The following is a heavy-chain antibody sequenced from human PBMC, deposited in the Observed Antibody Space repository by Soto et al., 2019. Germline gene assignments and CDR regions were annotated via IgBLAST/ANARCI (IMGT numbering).Heavy chain of an antibody. Sequence: PGGSLRLSCAVSGFTFDDYAMHWVRQAPGKGLEWVSGISWNSGSIGYADSVKGRFTISRDNAKNSLYVQMNSLRAEDTALYYCAKDITFRQELLPLTYGMDVWGQGTTVTVSS. J-gene: IGHJ6*02. CDR1: GFTFDDYA. V-gene: IGHV3-9*01. CDR3: AKDITFRQELLPLTYGMDV. CDR2: ISWNSGSI. D-gene: IGHD2-15*01.